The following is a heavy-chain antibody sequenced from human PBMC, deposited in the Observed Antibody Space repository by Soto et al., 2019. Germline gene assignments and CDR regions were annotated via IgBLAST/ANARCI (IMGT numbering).Heavy chain of an antibody. Sequence: SETLSLTCAVYGGSFSGYYWSWIRQPPGKGLEWIGEINHSGSTNYNPSLKSRVTISVDTSKNQFSLKLSSVTAADTAVYYCARGTPRLYGDYSYYYYYMDVWGKGTTVTVSS. J-gene: IGHJ6*03. CDR1: GGSFSGYY. CDR3: ARGTPRLYGDYSYYYYYMDV. D-gene: IGHD4-17*01. CDR2: INHSGST. V-gene: IGHV4-34*01.